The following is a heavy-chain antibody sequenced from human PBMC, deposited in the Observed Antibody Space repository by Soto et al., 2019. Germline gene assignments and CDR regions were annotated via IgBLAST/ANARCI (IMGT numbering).Heavy chain of an antibody. J-gene: IGHJ6*03. CDR3: ARTISYYDFWSGYYHYYYYYYMDV. CDR2: IYYSGST. D-gene: IGHD3-3*01. Sequence: SETLSLTCTVSGGSISSSSYYWGWIRQPPGKGLEWIGSIYYSGSTYYNPSLKSRVTISVDTSKNQFSLKLSAVTAADTAVYYCARTISYYDFWSGYYHYYYYYYMDVWGKGTTVTVSS. V-gene: IGHV4-39*01. CDR1: GGSISSSSYY.